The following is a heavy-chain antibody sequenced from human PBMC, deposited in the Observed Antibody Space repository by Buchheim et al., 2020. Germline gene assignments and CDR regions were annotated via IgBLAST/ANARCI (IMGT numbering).Heavy chain of an antibody. Sequence: QVQLVESGGGVVQPGRSLRLSCAASGFTFSSYGMHWVRQAPGKGLEWVAVISYDGSNKYYADSVKGRFTISRDNSKNTLYLQMNSLRAEDTAVYYCAKDRTLAVAGPDAFDIWGQGT. V-gene: IGHV3-30*18. CDR2: ISYDGSNK. D-gene: IGHD6-19*01. J-gene: IGHJ3*02. CDR3: AKDRTLAVAGPDAFDI. CDR1: GFTFSSYG.